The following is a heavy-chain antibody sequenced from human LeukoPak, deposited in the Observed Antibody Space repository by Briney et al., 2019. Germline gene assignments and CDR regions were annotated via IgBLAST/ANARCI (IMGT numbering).Heavy chain of an antibody. CDR1: GGTFSSYA. D-gene: IGHD6-13*01. J-gene: IGHJ5*02. V-gene: IGHV1-69*04. CDR2: IIPILGIA. CDR3: ARDHTGASSSWYSGFDP. Sequence: ASVKVSCKASGGTFSSYAISWVRQAPGQGLEWMGRIIPILGIANYAQKFQGRVTITADKSTSTAYMELSSLRSEDTAVYCCARDHTGASSSWYSGFDPWGQGTLVTVSS.